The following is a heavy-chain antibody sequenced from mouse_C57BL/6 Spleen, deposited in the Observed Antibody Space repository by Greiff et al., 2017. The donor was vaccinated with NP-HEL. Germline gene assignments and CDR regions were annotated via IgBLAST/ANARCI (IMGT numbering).Heavy chain of an antibody. V-gene: IGHV5-17*01. CDR3: ATSYDYAWFAY. J-gene: IGHJ3*01. CDR2: ISSGSSTI. Sequence: EVKVVESGGGLVKPGGSLKLSCAASGFTFSDYGMHWVRQAPEKGLEWVAYISSGSSTIYYADTVKGRFTISRDNAKNTLFLQMTSLRSEDTAMYYCATSYDYAWFAYWGQGTLVTVSA. D-gene: IGHD2-4*01. CDR1: GFTFSDYG.